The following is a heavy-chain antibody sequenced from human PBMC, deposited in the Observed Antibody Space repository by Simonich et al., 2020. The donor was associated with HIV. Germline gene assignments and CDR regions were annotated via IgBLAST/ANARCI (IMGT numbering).Heavy chain of an antibody. V-gene: IGHV3-7*01. CDR1: GFTFSNYW. J-gene: IGHJ4*02. CDR3: ARGWDGSSSFLDDY. D-gene: IGHD6-6*01. CDR2: KRQDGSDK. Sequence: EVQLVESGGGLVQPGGSLRLSCAVSGFTFSNYWMTWVRQAPGKGLEWVANKRQDGSDKYYVDSVKGRFTISRDNAKNSLYLQMNSLRAEDTAVYYCARGWDGSSSFLDDYWGQGTLVTVPS.